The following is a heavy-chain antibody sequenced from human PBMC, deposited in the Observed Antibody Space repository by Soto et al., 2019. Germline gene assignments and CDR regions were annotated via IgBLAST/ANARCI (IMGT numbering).Heavy chain of an antibody. V-gene: IGHV2-5*02. Sequence: QITLKESGPTLVKPTQTLTLTCTFSGFSLDTSGVGVGWIRQPPGKTLEWLALIYWDDDKRYSPSLNSRLTIPKDTSNNQVVLRMTNVDPVDTATYYCAHIFDFDWVWAFEYWGQGALVTVSS. D-gene: IGHD3-9*01. J-gene: IGHJ4*02. CDR1: GFSLDTSGVG. CDR3: AHIFDFDWVWAFEY. CDR2: IYWDDDK.